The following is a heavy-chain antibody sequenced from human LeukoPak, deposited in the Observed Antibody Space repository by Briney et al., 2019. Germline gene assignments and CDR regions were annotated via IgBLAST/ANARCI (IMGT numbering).Heavy chain of an antibody. CDR3: ARLPYRDGVAQDY. V-gene: IGHV1-46*01. Sequence: ASVKVSCKTSGYTFTRYYLQWVRQAPGHGLEWMGIINPISGATDYAQKFQGRVTMTRDTSTSTVYMELSSLRSEDTAMYYCARLPYRDGVAQDYWGQGTLVTVSS. CDR1: GYTFTRYY. J-gene: IGHJ4*02. CDR2: INPISGAT. D-gene: IGHD3-16*02.